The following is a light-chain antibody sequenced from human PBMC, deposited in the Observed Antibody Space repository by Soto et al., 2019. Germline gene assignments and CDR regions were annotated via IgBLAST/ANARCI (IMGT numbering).Light chain of an antibody. CDR2: DNN. CDR1: SSNIGNNY. V-gene: IGLV1-51*01. CDR3: GTWDSSLAVV. Sequence: QSVLTQPPSVSAAPGQKVTISCSGSSSNIGNNYVSWYQQLTGTAPKLLIYDNNKRPSGIPDRFSGSKSGTSATLGITGLQTGDEADYYCGTWDSSLAVVFGGGTKVTVL. J-gene: IGLJ2*01.